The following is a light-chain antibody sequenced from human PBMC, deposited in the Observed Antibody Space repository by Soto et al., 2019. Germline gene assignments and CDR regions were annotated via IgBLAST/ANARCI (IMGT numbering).Light chain of an antibody. Sequence: DIQMTQSPSSLSASVGDRVTITCPASQDITKSLNWYQQKPGKAPNLLIYDASNLEIGVPSRFSGGGSGTDVTFTISSLQPEDIATYYCQQYDSVPPTFGPGTKVDL. CDR1: QDITKS. J-gene: IGKJ3*01. CDR3: QQYDSVPPT. CDR2: DAS. V-gene: IGKV1-33*01.